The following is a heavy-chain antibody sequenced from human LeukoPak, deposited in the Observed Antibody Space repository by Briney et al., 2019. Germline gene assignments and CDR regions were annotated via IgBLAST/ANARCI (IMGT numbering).Heavy chain of an antibody. V-gene: IGHV3-11*01. CDR2: ISSSGTTI. Sequence: PGGSLRLSCAASGFTFSDYYMSWIRQAPGKGLEWLSYISSSGTTIYYADSVEGRFTISRDNAKNSLYLQMNSLRAEDSAVYYCARVDSILITFGGPDYWGQGTLVTVSS. CDR1: GFTFSDYY. CDR3: ARVDSILITFGGPDY. D-gene: IGHD3-16*01. J-gene: IGHJ4*02.